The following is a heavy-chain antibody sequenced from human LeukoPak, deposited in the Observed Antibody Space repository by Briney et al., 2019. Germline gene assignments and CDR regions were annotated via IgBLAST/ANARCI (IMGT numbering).Heavy chain of an antibody. D-gene: IGHD3-10*01. V-gene: IGHV3-30-3*01. CDR2: ISYDGSNK. CDR3: ARDYYYGSDY. J-gene: IGHJ4*02. Sequence: GGSLRLSCAASGISFSSYAMQWVRPAPGKGPEWVAVISYDGSNKFYADSVKGRFTISRDNSKNTLYLQMDSLRAEDTAVHYCARDYYYGSDYWGQGTLVTVSS. CDR1: GISFSSYA.